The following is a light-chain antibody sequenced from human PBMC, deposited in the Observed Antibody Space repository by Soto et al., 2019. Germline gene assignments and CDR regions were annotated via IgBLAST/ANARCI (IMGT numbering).Light chain of an antibody. V-gene: IGKV3-15*01. J-gene: IGKJ3*01. CDR3: QQYHNWPPH. CDR2: GAS. CDR1: QSVSSN. Sequence: EIVMTQSPATLSVSPGERATLSCRASQSVSSNLAWYQQKPGQAPRLLIYGASTRATGIPARFSGSGSGTKFTLTISSQQSEDFAVYYCQQYHNWPPHFGPGTKVEIK.